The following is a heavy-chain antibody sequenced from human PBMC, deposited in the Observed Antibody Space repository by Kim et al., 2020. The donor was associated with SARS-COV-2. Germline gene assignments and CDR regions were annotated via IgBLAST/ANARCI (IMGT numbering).Heavy chain of an antibody. Sequence: GGSLRLSCAASGFTFSNAWMSWVRQAPGKGLEWVGRIKSKTDGGTTDYAAPVKGRFTIPRDDSKNTLYLQMNSLKTEDTAVYYCTANYGYYDSSGIEGDALDIWGQGTMVTVSS. CDR1: GFTFSNAW. CDR3: TANYGYYDSSGIEGDALDI. CDR2: IKSKTDGGTT. D-gene: IGHD3-22*01. J-gene: IGHJ3*02. V-gene: IGHV3-15*01.